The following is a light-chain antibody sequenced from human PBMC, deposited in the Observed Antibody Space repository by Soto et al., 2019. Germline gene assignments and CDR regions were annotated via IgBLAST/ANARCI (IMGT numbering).Light chain of an antibody. CDR2: GAS. Sequence: EIVLTQSPGTLSLIAGQGATLSCRASQSVRSGSLAWYQQKSGQAPRLLIFGASSRATDIPVRFSGSGYGTDFSLTISRLEPEDFAVYYCQQYADSPHTFGQGTKLEIK. CDR3: QQYADSPHT. J-gene: IGKJ2*01. CDR1: QSVRSGS. V-gene: IGKV3-20*01.